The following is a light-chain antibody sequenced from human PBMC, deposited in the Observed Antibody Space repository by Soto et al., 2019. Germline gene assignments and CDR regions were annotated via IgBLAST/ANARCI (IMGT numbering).Light chain of an antibody. CDR2: AAS. V-gene: IGKV1-9*01. Sequence: DIQLTQSPSFLSASVGDRVTITCRASQGISSYLACYQQKPGKAPKLLIYAASTLQSGVPSRFSGSESGTEYTLTISSLQPEDFATYYCQQLNSYPLTFGPGTKVDI. CDR3: QQLNSYPLT. CDR1: QGISSY. J-gene: IGKJ3*01.